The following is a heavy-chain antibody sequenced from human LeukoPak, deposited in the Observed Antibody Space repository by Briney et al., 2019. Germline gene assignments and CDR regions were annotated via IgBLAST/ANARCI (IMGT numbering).Heavy chain of an antibody. J-gene: IGHJ4*02. CDR3: AKGGYSYGYYQGFYFDY. V-gene: IGHV3-30*18. Sequence: GGSLRLSCAASGFTFSDYYMSWIRQAPGKGLEWVAVISYDGSNKYYADSVKGRFTISRDNSKNTLYLQMNSLRAEDTALYYCAKGGYSYGYYQGFYFDYWGQGTLVTVSS. CDR1: GFTFSDYY. CDR2: ISYDGSNK. D-gene: IGHD5-18*01.